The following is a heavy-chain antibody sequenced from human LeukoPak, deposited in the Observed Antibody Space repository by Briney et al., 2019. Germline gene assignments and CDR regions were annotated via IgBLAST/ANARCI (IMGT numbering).Heavy chain of an antibody. D-gene: IGHD2-2*01. CDR1: GFTFSSYG. Sequence: TGGSLRLSCAASGFTFSSYGMHWVRQAPGKGLEWVAVIWYDGSNKYYADSVKGRFTISRDNSKNTLYLQMNSLRAEDTAVYYCAREPFVVVPAATPYYYYGMDVWGQGTTVTVSS. CDR2: IWYDGSNK. V-gene: IGHV3-33*01. CDR3: AREPFVVVPAATPYYYYGMDV. J-gene: IGHJ6*02.